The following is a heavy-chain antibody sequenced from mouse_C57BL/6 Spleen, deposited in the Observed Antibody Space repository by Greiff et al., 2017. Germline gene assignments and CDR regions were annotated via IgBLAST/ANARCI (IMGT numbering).Heavy chain of an antibody. J-gene: IGHJ4*01. CDR2: IYPRSGNT. V-gene: IGHV1-81*01. D-gene: IGHD2-4*01. CDR1: GYTFTSYG. Sequence: QVQLKQSGAELARPGASVKLSCKASGYTFTSYGISWVKQRTGQGLEWIGEIYPRSGNTYYNEKFKGKATLTADKSSSTAYMELRSLTSEDSAVYFCARDVDYPYYYAMDYWGQGTSVTVSS. CDR3: ARDVDYPYYYAMDY.